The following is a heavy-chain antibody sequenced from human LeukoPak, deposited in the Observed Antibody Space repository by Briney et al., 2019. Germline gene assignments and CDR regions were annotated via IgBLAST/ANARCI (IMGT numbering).Heavy chain of an antibody. D-gene: IGHD3-22*01. J-gene: IGHJ5*02. CDR2: IYPGDSAT. CDR1: GYNFTSYW. CDR3: ARQKSSGRERNWFDP. V-gene: IGHV5-51*01. Sequence: GESLKISCKGSGYNFTSYWLGWVRQMPGKGLEWMGVIYPGDSATRYSPSFQGQVTMSADKSTSTAYLQWSSLKASDTAMYYCARQKSSGRERNWFDPWGQGTLVTVSS.